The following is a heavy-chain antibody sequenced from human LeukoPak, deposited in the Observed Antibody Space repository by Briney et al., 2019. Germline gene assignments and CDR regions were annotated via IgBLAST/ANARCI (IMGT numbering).Heavy chain of an antibody. CDR2: MYSGGST. V-gene: IGHV3-53*01. CDR1: GFTVSSNY. CDR3: ARARRAAAGYYFDY. D-gene: IGHD6-13*01. Sequence: PGGSLRLSCAASGFTVSSNYMSWVRQAPGKGLEWVSVMYSGGSTYYADSVKGRFTISRDNSKNTLHLQMNSLRAEDTAVYYCARARRAAAGYYFDYWGQGTLVTVSS. J-gene: IGHJ4*02.